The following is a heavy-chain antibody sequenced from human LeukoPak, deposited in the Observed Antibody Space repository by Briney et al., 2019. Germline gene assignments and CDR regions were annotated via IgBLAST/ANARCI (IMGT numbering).Heavy chain of an antibody. J-gene: IGHJ3*02. V-gene: IGHV5-51*01. CDR1: GYSFTSYW. D-gene: IGHD3-3*01. Sequence: GESLKISCKGSGYSFTSYWIGWVRQMPGKGLEWMGIIYPGDSDTRYSPSLQGQVTISADKSISTAYLQWSSLKASDTAMYYCASWRYYDFWSGYYTGDAFDIWGQGTMVTVPS. CDR2: IYPGDSDT. CDR3: ASWRYYDFWSGYYTGDAFDI.